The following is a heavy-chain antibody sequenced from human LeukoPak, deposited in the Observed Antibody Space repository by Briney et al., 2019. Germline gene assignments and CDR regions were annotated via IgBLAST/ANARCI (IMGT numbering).Heavy chain of an antibody. CDR3: AREQVNYYDSSGYPPIYWYFDL. Sequence: GASVKVSCKASGYTFTSYYMHWVRQAPGQGLEWMGIINPSGGSTSYAHKFQGRVTITRDTSTSTVYMEVSSLKSEDTAVYYCAREQVNYYDSSGYPPIYWYFDLWGRGTLVTVSS. V-gene: IGHV1-46*01. D-gene: IGHD3-22*01. CDR1: GYTFTSYY. CDR2: INPSGGST. J-gene: IGHJ2*01.